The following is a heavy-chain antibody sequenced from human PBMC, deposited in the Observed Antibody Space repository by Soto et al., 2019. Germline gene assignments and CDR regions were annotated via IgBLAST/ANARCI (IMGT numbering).Heavy chain of an antibody. CDR2: VSGDGETT. CDR3: AKEASVPSFGEFLFFEL. V-gene: IGHV3-23*01. D-gene: IGHD3-10*01. J-gene: IGHJ2*01. Sequence: EVHLLESGGGLVQPGGSLRLSCATSGFTFRKYGMTWVRQAPGKGLEWVSSVSGDGETTYYADSVRGRFTISRDNSKDTLSVQMKRLRAEDTAGYYCAKEASVPSFGEFLFFELWGRGTHVTVSS. CDR1: GFTFRKYG.